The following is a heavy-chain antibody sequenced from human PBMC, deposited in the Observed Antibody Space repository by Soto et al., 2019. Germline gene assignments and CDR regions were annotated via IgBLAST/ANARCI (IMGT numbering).Heavy chain of an antibody. J-gene: IGHJ5*02. Sequence: GGSLRLSCAASGFTFSSYWMSWVRQAPGKGLEWVANIKQDGSEKYYVDSVKGRFTISRDNAKNSLYLQMNSLRAEDKAVYYCARLDGRWLQSPWGQGTLVTVSS. CDR1: GFTFSSYW. V-gene: IGHV3-7*01. D-gene: IGHD5-12*01. CDR2: IKQDGSEK. CDR3: ARLDGRWLQSP.